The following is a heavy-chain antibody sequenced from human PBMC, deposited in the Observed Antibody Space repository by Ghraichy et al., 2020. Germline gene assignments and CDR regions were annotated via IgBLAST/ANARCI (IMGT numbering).Heavy chain of an antibody. V-gene: IGHV4-30-2*01. CDR1: GGSISSGLFS. CDR3: ARARHYDPIPNPRYWGAFDV. D-gene: IGHD2-15*01. CDR2: IYHSGST. Sequence: SETLSLTCVVSGGSISSGLFSWNWIRQPPGKGLEWIGYIYHSGSTFYNPSLRSRLTITLDTSENQFSLTLSSVTAADTAVYFCARARHYDPIPNPRYWGAFDVWGHGTMVTVSS. J-gene: IGHJ3*01.